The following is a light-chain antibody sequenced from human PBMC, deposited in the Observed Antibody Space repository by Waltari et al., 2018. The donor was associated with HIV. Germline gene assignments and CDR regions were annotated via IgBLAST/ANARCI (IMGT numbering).Light chain of an antibody. Sequence: QSALSQPASVSGSFGQSITISCTGTSSDVGGYQYVSWYQQQPGKAPKLLISEFSKRPSVVSSRFSGSKSGNTASLTSFWLQAEDEADYYCSSYTNRDTVVFGGGTKLTVV. CDR2: EFS. CDR1: SSDVGGYQY. J-gene: IGLJ2*01. V-gene: IGLV2-14*03. CDR3: SSYTNRDTVV.